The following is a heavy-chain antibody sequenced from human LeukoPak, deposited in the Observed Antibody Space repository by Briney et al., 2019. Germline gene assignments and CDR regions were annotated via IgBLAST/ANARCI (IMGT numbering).Heavy chain of an antibody. J-gene: IGHJ4*02. CDR3: AKDFSVYHYDSRVLDY. V-gene: IGHV3-21*01. CDR2: ISSSSTYI. Sequence: GGSLRLSCAASGFTFSAYSMNWDRQAPGKGLEWISSISSSSTYIYYADSVKGRFTISRDNAKNSLYLQMSSLRAEDTAVYYCAKDFSVYHYDSRVLDYWGQGTLVTVSS. CDR1: GFTFSAYS. D-gene: IGHD3-22*01.